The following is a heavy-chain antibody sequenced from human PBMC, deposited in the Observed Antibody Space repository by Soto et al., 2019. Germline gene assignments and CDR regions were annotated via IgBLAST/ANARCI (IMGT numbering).Heavy chain of an antibody. D-gene: IGHD2-8*01. CDR1: GFTFSSYS. Sequence: EVQLVESGGGLVKPGGSLRLSCAASGFTFSSYSMNWVRQAPGKGLEWVSSISSSSSYIYYADSVKGRFTISRDNAKNSLYLQMNSLRAEDTAVYYCARDYCTNGVCYPPYYYYMDVWGKGTTVTVSS. J-gene: IGHJ6*03. CDR2: ISSSSSYI. V-gene: IGHV3-21*01. CDR3: ARDYCTNGVCYPPYYYYMDV.